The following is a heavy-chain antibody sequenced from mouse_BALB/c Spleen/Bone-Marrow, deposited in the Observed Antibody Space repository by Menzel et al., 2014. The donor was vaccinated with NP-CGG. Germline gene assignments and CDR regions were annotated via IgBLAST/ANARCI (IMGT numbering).Heavy chain of an antibody. J-gene: IGHJ3*01. V-gene: IGHV1-82*01. CDR2: IYPGDGDT. CDR1: GYSFSSSW. Sequence: QVQLQQSGPELVKPGASVKISCRASGYSFSSSWMNWEKQRPGQGLEWIGRIYPGDGDTNYNGKFKGKATLTADKSSSTAYMQLSSLTSVDSAIYFCARTYGSSYFVYWGQGTLVTLSA. CDR3: ARTYGSSYFVY. D-gene: IGHD1-1*01.